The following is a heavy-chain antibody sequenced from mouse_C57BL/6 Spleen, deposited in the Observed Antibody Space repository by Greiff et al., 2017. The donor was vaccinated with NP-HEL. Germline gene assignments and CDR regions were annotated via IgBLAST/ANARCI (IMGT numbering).Heavy chain of an antibody. J-gene: IGHJ2*01. Sequence: DVQLVESGGGLVKPGGSLKLSCAASGFTFSSYTMSWVRQTPEKRLEWVATISGGGGNTYYPDSVKGRFTISRDNAKNTLYLQMSSLRSEDTALYYCARQGGYSNYYFDYWGQGTTLTVSS. V-gene: IGHV5-9*01. CDR1: GFTFSSYT. CDR2: ISGGGGNT. CDR3: ARQGGYSNYYFDY. D-gene: IGHD2-5*01.